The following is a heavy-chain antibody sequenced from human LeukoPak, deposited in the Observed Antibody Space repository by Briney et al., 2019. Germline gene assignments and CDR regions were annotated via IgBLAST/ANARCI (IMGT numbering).Heavy chain of an antibody. CDR2: IYYSGST. J-gene: IGHJ5*02. V-gene: IGHV4-59*12. D-gene: IGHD6-13*01. CDR1: GGSISSYY. Sequence: AETLSLTCTVSGGSISSYYWSWIRQPPGKGLEWIGYIYYSGSTNYNPSLKSRVTISVDTSKNQFSLKLSSVTAADTAVYYCARGRIAAAGTQNWFDPWGQGTLVTVSS. CDR3: ARGRIAAAGTQNWFDP.